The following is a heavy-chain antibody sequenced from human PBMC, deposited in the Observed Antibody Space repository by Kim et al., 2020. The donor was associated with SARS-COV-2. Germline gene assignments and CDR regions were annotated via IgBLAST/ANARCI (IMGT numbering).Heavy chain of an antibody. Sequence: YAQGFTGRCVLSLDTSVSKAYLQISSLKAEDTAVYYCASYLPQQQLEFDYWGQGTLVTVSS. V-gene: IGHV7-4-1*02. D-gene: IGHD6-13*01. J-gene: IGHJ4*02. CDR3: ASYLPQQQLEFDY.